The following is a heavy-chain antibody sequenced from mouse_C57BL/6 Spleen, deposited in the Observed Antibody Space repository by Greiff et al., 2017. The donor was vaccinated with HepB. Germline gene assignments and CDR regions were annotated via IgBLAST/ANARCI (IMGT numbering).Heavy chain of an antibody. CDR2: IDPENGDT. CDR1: GFNIKDDY. CDR3: TTDTPYAMDY. J-gene: IGHJ4*01. Sequence: EVKLQESGAELVRPGASVKLSCTASGFNIKDDYMHWVKQRPEQGLEWIGWIDPENGDTEYASKFQGKATITADTSSNTAYLQLSSLTSEDTAVYYCTTDTPYAMDYWGQGTSVTVSS. V-gene: IGHV14-4*01.